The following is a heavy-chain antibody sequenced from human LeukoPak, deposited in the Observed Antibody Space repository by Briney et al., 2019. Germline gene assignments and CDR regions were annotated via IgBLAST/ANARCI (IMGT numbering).Heavy chain of an antibody. CDR2: IYTSGST. Sequence: SETLSLTCTVSGGSISSSSYYWSWIRQPAGKGLEWIGRIYTSGSTNYNPSLRSRVTMSVDTSKNQFSLKLSSVTAADTAVYYCARPDSGSGSYINWGQGTLVTVSS. CDR3: ARPDSGSGSYIN. J-gene: IGHJ4*02. CDR1: GGSISSSSYY. D-gene: IGHD3-10*01. V-gene: IGHV4-61*02.